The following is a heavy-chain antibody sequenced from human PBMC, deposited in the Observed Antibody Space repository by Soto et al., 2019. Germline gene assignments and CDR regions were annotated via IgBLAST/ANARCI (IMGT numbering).Heavy chain of an antibody. Sequence: ASVKVSCKASGYTFTRNAIHWVRQAPGQRLELIGRINAGNGDTKYSQKFQGRVTITRDTSASAAYMELSTLGSEDTSVYFCARSETDYSTFDYWGQGTLVTVSS. CDR2: INAGNGDT. V-gene: IGHV1-3*01. CDR1: GYTFTRNA. J-gene: IGHJ4*02. CDR3: ARSETDYSTFDY. D-gene: IGHD3-9*01.